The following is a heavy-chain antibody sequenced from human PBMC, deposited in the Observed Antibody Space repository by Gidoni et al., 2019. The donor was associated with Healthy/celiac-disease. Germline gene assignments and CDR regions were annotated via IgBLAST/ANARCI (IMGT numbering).Heavy chain of an antibody. CDR2: IYYSGST. CDR3: ARGTIVGATWSQFDY. D-gene: IGHD1-26*01. V-gene: IGHV4-61*01. J-gene: IGHJ4*02. CDR1: GGSVRSGSYY. Sequence: QVHLQESGPGLVKPSETLSLTCTVSGGSVRSGSYYWSWIRQPPGKGLEWIGYIYYSGSTNYNPSLKSRVTISVDTSKNQFSLKLSSVTAADTAVYYCARGTIVGATWSQFDYWGQGTLVTVSS.